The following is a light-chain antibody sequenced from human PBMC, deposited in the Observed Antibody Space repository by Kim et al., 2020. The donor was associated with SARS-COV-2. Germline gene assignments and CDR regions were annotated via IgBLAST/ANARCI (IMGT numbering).Light chain of an antibody. CDR1: NIGSKS. CDR2: YDS. Sequence: SYELTRPPSVSVAPGKTARITCGGNNIGSKSVHWYQQKPGQAPVLVIYYDSDRPSGIPERFSGSNSGNTATLTISRVEAGDEADYYCQLWDSSSDHRVFG. V-gene: IGLV3-21*04. J-gene: IGLJ3*02. CDR3: QLWDSSSDHRV.